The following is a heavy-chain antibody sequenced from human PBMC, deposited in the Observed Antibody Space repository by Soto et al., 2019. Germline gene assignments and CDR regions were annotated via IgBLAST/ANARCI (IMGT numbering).Heavy chain of an antibody. CDR1: GYTFTSYG. CDR3: ARGGPRNEWLRFIGVRGAFDI. Sequence: QVQLVQSGAEVKKPGASVKVSCKASGYTFTSYGISWVRQAPGQGLEWMGWISAYNGNTNYAQKLQGRVTMTTDTATSTAYMELRSLRSDDTAVYYCARGGPRNEWLRFIGVRGAFDIWGQGTMVTVSS. D-gene: IGHD5-12*01. CDR2: ISAYNGNT. J-gene: IGHJ3*02. V-gene: IGHV1-18*01.